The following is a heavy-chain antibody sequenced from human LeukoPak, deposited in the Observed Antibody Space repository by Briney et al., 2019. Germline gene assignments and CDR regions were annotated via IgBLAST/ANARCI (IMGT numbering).Heavy chain of an antibody. CDR2: IYPGDSDT. J-gene: IGHJ3*02. D-gene: IGHD4-23*01. CDR3: ARDYGGNSLADAFDI. V-gene: IGHV5-51*01. CDR1: GYRFSNYW. Sequence: GESLKISCKGSGYRFSNYWIGWVRQMPGKGLERMGIIYPGDSDTRYSPSFQGQVTISADESIGTAYLQWSSLKASDTAMYYCARDYGGNSLADAFDIWGQGTLVTVSS.